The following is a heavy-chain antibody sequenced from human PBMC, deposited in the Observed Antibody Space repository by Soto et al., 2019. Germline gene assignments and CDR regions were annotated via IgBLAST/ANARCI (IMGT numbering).Heavy chain of an antibody. Sequence: LRLSCAASGFTFSSYAMSWVHQAPGKGLEWVSAISGSGGSTYYADSVKGRFTISRDNAKNSLYLQMNSLRDEDTAVYYCARDQGSSWYQRYGMDVWGQGTTVTVSS. V-gene: IGHV3-23*01. CDR3: ARDQGSSWYQRYGMDV. J-gene: IGHJ6*02. CDR1: GFTFSSYA. D-gene: IGHD6-13*01. CDR2: ISGSGGST.